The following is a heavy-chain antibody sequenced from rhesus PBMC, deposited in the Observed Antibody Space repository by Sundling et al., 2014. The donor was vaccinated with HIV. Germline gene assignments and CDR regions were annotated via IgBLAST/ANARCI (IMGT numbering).Heavy chain of an antibody. CDR2: IDPDDGEV. J-gene: IGHJ3*01. Sequence: EVQLVQSGPEVRKPGASLKISCKTSGYTFTGFFLHWVRQAPGKGLEWMGHIDPDDGEVVYAQKFQDRLTITADTSTDTGYMDLSSLRSEDTAVYYCATGYDAAFDSWGQGLRVTVSS. V-gene: IGHV1-111*02. D-gene: IGHD3-28*01. CDR3: ATGYDAAFDS. CDR1: GYTFTGFF.